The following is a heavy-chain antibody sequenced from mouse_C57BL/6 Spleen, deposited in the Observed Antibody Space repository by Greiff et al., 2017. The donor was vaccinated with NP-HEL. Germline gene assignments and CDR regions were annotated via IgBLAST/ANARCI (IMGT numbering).Heavy chain of an antibody. J-gene: IGHJ1*03. Sequence: DVKLQESGPGLVKPSQSLSLTCSVTDYSITSGYYWNWIRQFPGNKLEWMGYISYDGSNNYNPSLKNRISITRDTSKNQFFLKLNSVTTEDTATYYCTRGDYYYGSSYWYFDVWGTGTTVTVSS. CDR3: TRGDYYYGSSYWYFDV. D-gene: IGHD1-1*01. CDR1: DYSITSGYY. CDR2: ISYDGSN. V-gene: IGHV3-6*01.